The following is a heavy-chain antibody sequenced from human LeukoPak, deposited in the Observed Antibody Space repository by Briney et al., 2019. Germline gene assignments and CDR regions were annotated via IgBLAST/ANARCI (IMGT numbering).Heavy chain of an antibody. D-gene: IGHD6-13*01. J-gene: IGHJ5*02. CDR1: GGSISSSSYY. CDR3: ARPLRGSSWYGGFDP. CDR2: IYYSGST. Sequence: PSETLSLTCTVSGGSISSSSYYWGWIRRPPGKGLEWIGSIYYSGSTYYNPSPKSRVTISVDTSKNQFSLKLSSVTAADTAVYYCARPLRGSSWYGGFDPWGQGTLVTVSS. V-gene: IGHV4-39*01.